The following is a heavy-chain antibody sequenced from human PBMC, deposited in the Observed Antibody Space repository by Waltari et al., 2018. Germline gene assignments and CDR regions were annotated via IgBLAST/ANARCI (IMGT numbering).Heavy chain of an antibody. V-gene: IGHV4-38-2*01. CDR3: ARHSYSEPFHY. D-gene: IGHD5-12*01. CDR1: DYFISSGYF. Sequence: QVQLQESGPGLVKPSETLSLTCAVSDYFISSGYFWAWIRQPPGKGLEWIANIYHTGSTSYNPSLGSRVTISVDTSKNQFSLKITSVTAADTAIYYCARHSYSEPFHYWGQGTLVTVSS. J-gene: IGHJ4*02. CDR2: IYHTGST.